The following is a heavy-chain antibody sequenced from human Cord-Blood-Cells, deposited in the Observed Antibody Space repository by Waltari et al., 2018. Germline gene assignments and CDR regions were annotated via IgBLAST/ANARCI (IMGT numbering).Heavy chain of an antibody. CDR2: IYTSGST. D-gene: IGHD6-13*01. CDR3: ARAIPDSSSWSTYYYYYMDV. Sequence: QVQLQESGPGLVKPSETLSLTCTVSGGSLSSYYRRCLRQPAGKGLEWIGRIYTSGSTNYNPSLKSRVTMSVDTSKNQFSLKLSSVTAADTAVYYCARAIPDSSSWSTYYYYYMDVWGKGTTVTVSS. CDR1: GGSLSSYY. J-gene: IGHJ6*03. V-gene: IGHV4-4*07.